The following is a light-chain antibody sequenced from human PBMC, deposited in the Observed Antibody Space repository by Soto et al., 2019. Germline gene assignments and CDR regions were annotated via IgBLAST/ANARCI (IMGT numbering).Light chain of an antibody. CDR3: QQYNNWPIT. CDR2: RAS. J-gene: IGKJ4*01. CDR1: QSVGSL. Sequence: EVVMTQSPATLSVSPGERATLSCRASQSVGSLLAWYQQKPGQAPRLLIYRASTRATGIPDRFSGSGSGTEFTLTISSLQSEDFVVYYCQQYNNWPITFGGGTKVEIK. V-gene: IGKV3-15*01.